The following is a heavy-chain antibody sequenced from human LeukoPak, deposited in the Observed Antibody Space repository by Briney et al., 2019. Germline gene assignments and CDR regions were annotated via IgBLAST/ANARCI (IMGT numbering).Heavy chain of an antibody. D-gene: IGHD3-9*01. CDR1: GASLSGSQYY. V-gene: IGHV4-39*01. CDR3: ARHRGSLKTGYSPKNPLDV. J-gene: IGHJ3*01. Sequence: SETLSLTCSVSGASLSGSQYYWGWIRQAPGRPLQWIATIFYTGSTLYNPSLSSRVSLSVDTSKKQISLRLTSVTAADSALYYCARHRGSLKTGYSPKNPLDVWGQGTMVTVSS. CDR2: IFYTGST.